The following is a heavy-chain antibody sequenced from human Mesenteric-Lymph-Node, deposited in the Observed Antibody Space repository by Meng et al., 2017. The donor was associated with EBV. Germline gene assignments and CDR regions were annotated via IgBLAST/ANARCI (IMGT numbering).Heavy chain of an antibody. J-gene: IGHJ5*02. CDR3: ASAQCSGGGCPGGS. CDR1: GGSSSSRNW. D-gene: IGHD2-15*01. CDR2: IYHSGIT. V-gene: IGHV4-4*02. Sequence: QSRLQASGPGLGNPSATLSLSCAGSGGSSSSRNWWSWVRQPPGKGLEWIGEIYHSGITNYNPSLSSRVTMSADKSKNQFSLNLISLTAADTAVYYCASAQCSGGGCPGGSWGQGTLVTVSS.